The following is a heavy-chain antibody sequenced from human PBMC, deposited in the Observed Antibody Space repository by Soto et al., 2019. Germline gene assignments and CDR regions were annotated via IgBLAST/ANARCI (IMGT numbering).Heavy chain of an antibody. V-gene: IGHV1-46*01. CDR1: GYKFTSFN. D-gene: IGHD1-26*01. Sequence: QVQLVQSGAEVKKPGASVKVSCKASGYKFTSFNIHWVRQAPGQGLEWMGIINPSGETTTYAQRFVWRVAMTRNTSASTVYMELSSLSSEETSVNECVGYSVATRWGIVLVHWGQGTHVTVPS. J-gene: IGHJ1*01. CDR3: VGYSVATRWGIVLVH. CDR2: INPSGETT.